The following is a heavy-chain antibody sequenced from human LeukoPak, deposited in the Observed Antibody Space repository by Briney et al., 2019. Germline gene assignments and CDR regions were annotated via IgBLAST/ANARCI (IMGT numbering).Heavy chain of an antibody. CDR2: IIPIRGTV. Sequence: ASVKVSCKASGGTFSSYAISWVRRAPGQGLEWMGRIIPIRGTVNYAQNFQGSLTITADKSTTTAYMELSRLRSEDTAVYYRARANWGVKVTGDYYYYGMDVWGQGTTVTVSS. CDR3: ARANWGVKVTGDYYYYGMDV. D-gene: IGHD3-9*01. J-gene: IGHJ6*02. CDR1: GGTFSSYA. V-gene: IGHV1-69*04.